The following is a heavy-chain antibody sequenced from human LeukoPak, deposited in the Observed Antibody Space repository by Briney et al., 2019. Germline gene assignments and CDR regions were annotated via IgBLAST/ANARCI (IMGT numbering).Heavy chain of an antibody. V-gene: IGHV4-61*02. CDR1: GGSISGGSYY. CDR3: AREDWAYYYGSGSFHFDY. CDR2: IYTSGST. Sequence: PSETLSLTCTVSGGSISGGSYYWSWIRQPAGKGLEWIGRIYTSGSTNYNPSLKSRVTISVDTSKNQFSLKLSSVTAADTAVYYCAREDWAYYYGSGSFHFDYWGQGTLVTVSS. D-gene: IGHD3-10*01. J-gene: IGHJ4*02.